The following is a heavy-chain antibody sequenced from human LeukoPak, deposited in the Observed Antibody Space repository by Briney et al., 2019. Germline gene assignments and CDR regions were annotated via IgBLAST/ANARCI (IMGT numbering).Heavy chain of an antibody. Sequence: GGSLRLSCAASGFTFSSYSMNWVRQAPGKGLEWVSSISSSSSYIYYADSVKGRFTISRDNAKNSLYLQMNSLRAEDTAVYYCARDPSRLLWFGEVVWGRGTTVTVSS. CDR2: ISSSSSYI. CDR3: ARDPSRLLWFGEVV. CDR1: GFTFSSYS. D-gene: IGHD3-10*01. J-gene: IGHJ6*02. V-gene: IGHV3-21*01.